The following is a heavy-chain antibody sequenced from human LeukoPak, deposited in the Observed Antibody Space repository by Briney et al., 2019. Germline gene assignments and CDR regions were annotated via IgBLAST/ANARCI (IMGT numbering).Heavy chain of an antibody. CDR1: GFTFTDHY. D-gene: IGHD5-18*01. J-gene: IGHJ4*02. CDR3: VRGQLWSYYHDY. V-gene: IGHV3-11*04. CDR2: ISSSGDIT. Sequence: GGSLRLSCAASGFTFTDHYMSWVRQAPGKGLEWVSYISSSGDITYYADSVKGRFTISRDNAKNAVYLEMNSLRAEDTAVYYCVRGQLWSYYHDYWGQGTLVTVSS.